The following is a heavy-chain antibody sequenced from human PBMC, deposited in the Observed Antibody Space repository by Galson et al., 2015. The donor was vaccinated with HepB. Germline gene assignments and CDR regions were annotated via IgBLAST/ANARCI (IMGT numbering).Heavy chain of an antibody. CDR2: IDPSDSYT. CDR1: GYSFTSYW. Sequence: QSGAEVKKPGESLRISCKGSGYSFTSYWISWVRQMPGKGLEWMGRIDPSDSYTNYSPSFQGHVTISADKSISTAYLQWSSLKASDTAMYYCAGGVSVGYCSSTSCPDWFDPWGQGTLVTVSS. J-gene: IGHJ5*02. D-gene: IGHD2-2*01. V-gene: IGHV5-10-1*01. CDR3: AGGVSVGYCSSTSCPDWFDP.